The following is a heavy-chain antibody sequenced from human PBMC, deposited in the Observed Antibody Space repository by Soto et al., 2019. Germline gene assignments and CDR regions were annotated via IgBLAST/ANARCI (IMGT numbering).Heavy chain of an antibody. CDR2: ISYDGSNK. Sequence: GGSLRLSCAASGFTFSSYAMHWVRQAPGKGLEWVAVISYDGSNKYYADSVKGRFTISRDNSKNTLYLQMNSLRAEDTAVYYCARDLGSDSSYYYYYGMDVWGQGTTVTVSS. V-gene: IGHV3-30-3*01. D-gene: IGHD1-26*01. CDR3: ARDLGSDSSYYYYYGMDV. J-gene: IGHJ6*02. CDR1: GFTFSSYA.